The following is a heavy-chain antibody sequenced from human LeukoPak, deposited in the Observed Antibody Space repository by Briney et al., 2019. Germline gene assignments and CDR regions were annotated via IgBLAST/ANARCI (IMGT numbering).Heavy chain of an antibody. V-gene: IGHV1-46*01. CDR2: INPSAGST. D-gene: IGHD3-22*01. CDR1: GYTFTSYY. J-gene: IGHJ4*02. CDR3: ARVYYFASSGYYFPPDY. Sequence: ASVKVSCKASGYTFTSYYMHWVRQAPGQGLEWMGIINPSAGSTSYAQKFQGRVTMTRDTSTSTVYMELSSLRSEDTAVYYCARVYYFASSGYYFPPDYWGQGTLVTVSS.